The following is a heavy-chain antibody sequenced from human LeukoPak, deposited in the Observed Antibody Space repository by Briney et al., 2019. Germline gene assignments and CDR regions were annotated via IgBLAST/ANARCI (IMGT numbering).Heavy chain of an antibody. CDR1: GGSFSGYY. V-gene: IGHV4-34*01. Sequence: PSETLSLTCAVYGGSFSGYYWNWIRQAPEKGLEWIGEINHSGSTNYNPSLKSRVTMSVDTSRNQFSLRLSSVTAADTAVYYCARSYDYLWGSHRDTPTFDSWGQGTLVTVSS. D-gene: IGHD3-16*02. CDR2: INHSGST. CDR3: ARSYDYLWGSHRDTPTFDS. J-gene: IGHJ4*02.